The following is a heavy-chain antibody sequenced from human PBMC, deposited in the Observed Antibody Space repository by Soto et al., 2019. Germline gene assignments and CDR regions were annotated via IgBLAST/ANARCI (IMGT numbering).Heavy chain of an antibody. CDR3: AKVLWFGELLSRYYFDY. J-gene: IGHJ4*02. CDR1: GFTFSSYA. Sequence: GGSLRLSCAASGFTFSSYAMSWVRQAPGKGLEWVSAISGSGGSTYYADSVKGRFTISRDNSKNTLYLQMNSLRAEDTAVYYCAKVLWFGELLSRYYFDYWGQGTLVTVSS. CDR2: ISGSGGST. D-gene: IGHD3-10*01. V-gene: IGHV3-23*01.